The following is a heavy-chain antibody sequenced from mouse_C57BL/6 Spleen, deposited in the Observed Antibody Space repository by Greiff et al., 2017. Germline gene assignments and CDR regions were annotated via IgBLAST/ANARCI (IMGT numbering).Heavy chain of an antibody. V-gene: IGHV1-15*01. D-gene: IGHD1-1*01. CDR1: GYTFTDYE. CDR2: IDPETGGT. J-gene: IGHJ2*01. Sequence: VQLQQSGAELVRPGASVTLSCKASGYTFTDYEMHWVKQTPVHGLEWIGAIDPETGGTAYNQKFKGKAILTADKSSSTAYMELRSLTSEDSAVDYCTRSYYDGSSLYFDYWGQGTTLTVSS. CDR3: TRSYYDGSSLYFDY.